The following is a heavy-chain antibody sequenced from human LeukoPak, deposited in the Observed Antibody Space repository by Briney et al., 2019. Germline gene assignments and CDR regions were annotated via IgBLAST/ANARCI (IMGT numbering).Heavy chain of an antibody. CDR1: GFTFSNYA. V-gene: IGHV3-30*02. D-gene: IGHD3/OR15-3a*01. CDR3: AKDGTTIFGLAPFFDF. CDR2: IRYDGSDK. J-gene: IGHJ4*02. Sequence: GGSLRLSCAASGFTFSNYAMHWVRQAPGEGLQWVAFIRYDGSDKFYADSVKGRFTISRDNSKNTLYLQMNSLRPEDTAVYYCAKDGTTIFGLAPFFDFWGQGTLVTVSS.